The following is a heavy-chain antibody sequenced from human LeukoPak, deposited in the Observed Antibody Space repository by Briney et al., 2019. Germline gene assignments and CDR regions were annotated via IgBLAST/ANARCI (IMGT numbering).Heavy chain of an antibody. CDR3: ASVPVGRDGYNFDY. CDR2: IYTSGST. V-gene: IGHV4-4*07. CDR1: GGSISSYY. J-gene: IGHJ4*02. Sequence: PSETLSLTCTVSGGSISSYYWSWIRQPAGKGLEWIGRIYTSGSTNYNPSLKSRVTMSVDTSKNQFSLKLSSVTAADTAVYYCASVPVGRDGYNFDYWGQGTLVTVSS. D-gene: IGHD5-24*01.